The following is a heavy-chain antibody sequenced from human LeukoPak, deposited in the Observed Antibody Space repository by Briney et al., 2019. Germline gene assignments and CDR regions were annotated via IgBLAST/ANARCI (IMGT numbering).Heavy chain of an antibody. CDR3: AKDSMIVVDPIGNFDY. V-gene: IGHV1-2*02. Sequence: ASVKVSCKASGYTFTGYYMHWVRQAPGQGLEWMGWINPNSGGTNYAQKFQGRVTMTRDTSISTAYMELSRLRSDDTAVYYCAKDSMIVVDPIGNFDYWGQGTLVTVSS. J-gene: IGHJ4*02. CDR1: GYTFTGYY. D-gene: IGHD3-22*01. CDR2: INPNSGGT.